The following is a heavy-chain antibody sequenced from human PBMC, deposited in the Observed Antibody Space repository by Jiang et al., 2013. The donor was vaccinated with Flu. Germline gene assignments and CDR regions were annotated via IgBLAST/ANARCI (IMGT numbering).Heavy chain of an antibody. V-gene: IGHV4-59*01. CDR3: ARARAPEVAANYFDH. CDR1: GGSINGFF. D-gene: IGHD6-13*01. CDR2: IHYSGDT. J-gene: IGHJ4*02. Sequence: GPGLVKPSETLSLTCTVSGGSINGFFWSWIRQAPRKGLEWIGYIHYSGDTDYNPSLSSRVTISVDTSKNQFSLTLNSVTAADTAVYFCARARAPEVAANYFDHWGQGSLVTVSS.